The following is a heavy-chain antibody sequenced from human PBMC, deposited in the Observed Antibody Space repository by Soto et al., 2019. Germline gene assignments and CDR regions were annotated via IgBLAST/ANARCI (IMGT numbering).Heavy chain of an antibody. V-gene: IGHV3-23*01. CDR1: GFTFSNYA. CDR3: AKAESSYASGWYAY. Sequence: EVQLLESGGGLVQPGGSLRLSCVASGFTFSNYAMSWVRQAPGKGLEWVSAISSAGRTYYADSVKGRFTISRDNSKNTLYLQMNSLRAGDTAVHYCAKAESSYASGWYAYWGQGTLVTVSS. J-gene: IGHJ4*02. D-gene: IGHD6-19*01. CDR2: ISSAGRT.